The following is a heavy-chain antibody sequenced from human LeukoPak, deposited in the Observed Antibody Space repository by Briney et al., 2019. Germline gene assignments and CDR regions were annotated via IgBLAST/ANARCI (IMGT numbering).Heavy chain of an antibody. CDR2: IREDGTEK. D-gene: IGHD3-9*01. CDR3: ARDAGYFRKEV. V-gene: IGHV3-7*01. J-gene: IGHJ6*04. Sequence: GGSLRLSCAASGFTFNIYWMTWVRQAPGKGLEWVANIREDGTEKYYIDSVKGRFTISRDNAKNSLYLQMNNLRDEDTAVYYCARDAGYFRKEVWGKGTTVIVSS. CDR1: GFTFNIYW.